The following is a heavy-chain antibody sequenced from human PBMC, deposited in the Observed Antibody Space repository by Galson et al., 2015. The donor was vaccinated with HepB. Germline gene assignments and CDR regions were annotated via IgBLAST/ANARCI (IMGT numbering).Heavy chain of an antibody. CDR1: GFTFGNYP. CDR3: VGDLEPPPRAHRSSP. Sequence: SLRLSCAASGFTFGNYPMHWVRQAPGEGLEYVSSITSTGSTTYYADSVKGRFTISRDNNKNTLDLQVNSLENDDTALYYCVGDLEPPPRAHRSSPWR. J-gene: IGHJ5*02. D-gene: IGHD3-3*01. V-gene: IGHV3-64D*06. CDR2: ITSTGSTT.